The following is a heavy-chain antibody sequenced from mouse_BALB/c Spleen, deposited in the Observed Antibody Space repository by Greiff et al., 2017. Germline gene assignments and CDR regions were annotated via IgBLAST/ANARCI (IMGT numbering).Heavy chain of an antibody. CDR3: ARTARATGFAY. V-gene: IGHV1-54*01. CDR2: INPGSGGT. D-gene: IGHD3-2*01. CDR1: GYAFTNYL. Sequence: QVQLQQSGAELVRPGTSVKVSCKASGYAFTNYLIEWVKQRPGQGLEWIGVINPGSGGTNYNEKFKGKATLTADKSSSTAYMQLSSLTSDDSAVYFCARTARATGFAYWGQGTLVTVSA. J-gene: IGHJ3*01.